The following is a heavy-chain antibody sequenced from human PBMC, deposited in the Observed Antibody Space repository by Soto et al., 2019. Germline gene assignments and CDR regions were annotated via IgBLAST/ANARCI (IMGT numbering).Heavy chain of an antibody. CDR3: ARGDDYGDYFDY. D-gene: IGHD4-17*01. J-gene: IGHJ4*02. V-gene: IGHV3-33*01. CDR1: GFTFSSYG. CDR2: IWYDGSNK. Sequence: QVQLVESGGGVVQPGRSLRLSCAASGFTFSSYGMHWVRQAPGKGLEWVAVIWYDGSNKYYADSVKGRFTISRDNSKNTLYLQMNSLRAEDTAVYYCARGDDYGDYFDYWCQGTLVTVSS.